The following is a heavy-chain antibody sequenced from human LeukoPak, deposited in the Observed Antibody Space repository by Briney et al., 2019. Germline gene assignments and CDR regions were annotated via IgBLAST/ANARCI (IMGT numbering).Heavy chain of an antibody. V-gene: IGHV1-2*02. D-gene: IGHD6-13*01. CDR3: ARDRGSSWDTTMDV. Sequence: ASVKVSCKASGYTFTGYYMHWVRQAPGQGLEWMGWINPNSGGTNDAQKFQGRVTMTRDTSISTAYMELSRLRSDDTAVYYCARDRGSSWDTTMDVWGKGTTVTVSS. CDR1: GYTFTGYY. J-gene: IGHJ6*04. CDR2: INPNSGGT.